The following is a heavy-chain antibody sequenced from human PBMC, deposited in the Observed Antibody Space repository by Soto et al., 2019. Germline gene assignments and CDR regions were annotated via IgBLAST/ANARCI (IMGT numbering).Heavy chain of an antibody. D-gene: IGHD6-13*01. J-gene: IGHJ4*02. CDR1: GFTFSSYA. V-gene: IGHV3-23*01. Sequence: EVQLLESGGGLVQPGGSLRLSCAASGFTFSSYAMSWVRQAPGKGLEWVSAISGSGGSTYYADSVKGRFTISRDNSKNPLYLQMNSLRAEDTAVYYCANRPLSSSWYYFGYWGQGTLVTVSS. CDR3: ANRPLSSSWYYFGY. CDR2: ISGSGGST.